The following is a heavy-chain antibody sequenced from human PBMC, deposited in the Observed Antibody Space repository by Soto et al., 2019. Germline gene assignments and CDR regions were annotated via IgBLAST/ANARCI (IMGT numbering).Heavy chain of an antibody. V-gene: IGHV1-46*04. J-gene: IGHJ4*02. CDR1: GYTFLDFY. CDR3: ARDKQFSADY. CDR2: INPSGGGT. D-gene: IGHD3-3*01. Sequence: QVQLVQSGTEVKKPGASVKVSCKASGYTFLDFYIHWVRQAPGQGLEWMGFINPSGGGTTYAQQLQGRLTMTRDTSTSTVYMELITLRSEDTAIYYCARDKQFSADYWGQGTLVT.